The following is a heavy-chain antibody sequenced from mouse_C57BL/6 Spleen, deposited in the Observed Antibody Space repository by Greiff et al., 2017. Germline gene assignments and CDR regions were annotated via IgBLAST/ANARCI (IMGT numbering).Heavy chain of an antibody. V-gene: IGHV1-61*01. J-gene: IGHJ2*01. Sequence: QVQLQQPGAELVRPGSSVKLSCKASGYTFTSYWMDWVKQRPGQGLEWIGNIYPSDSETHYNQKFKDKATLTVDKSSSTAYMQLSSLTSEDSAVYYCARRTQYYFDYWGQGTTLRGCS. CDR2: IYPSDSET. CDR3: ARRTQYYFDY. CDR1: GYTFTSYW.